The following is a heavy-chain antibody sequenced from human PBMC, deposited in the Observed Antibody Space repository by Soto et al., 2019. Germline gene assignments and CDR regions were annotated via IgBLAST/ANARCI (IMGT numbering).Heavy chain of an antibody. CDR1: GVSISSSSYY. CDR3: ARHLWYFDY. D-gene: IGHD2-21*01. Sequence: QLQLQESGPGLVKPSETLSLTCTVSGVSISSSSYYWGWIRQPPGKWLEWIGRIYYSGSTYYNPSPKRRVTRSVDTSKNEFSLKRSSVTAADTAVYYCARHLWYFDYWGQGTLVTVSS. CDR2: IYYSGST. J-gene: IGHJ4*02. V-gene: IGHV4-39*01.